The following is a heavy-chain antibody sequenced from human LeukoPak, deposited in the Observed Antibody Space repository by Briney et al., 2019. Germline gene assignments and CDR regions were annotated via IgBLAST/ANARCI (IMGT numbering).Heavy chain of an antibody. J-gene: IGHJ3*02. CDR2: ISAYNGNT. D-gene: IGHD3-16*01. CDR1: GYTFTSYG. V-gene: IGHV1-18*01. Sequence: ASVKVSCKASGYTFTSYGISWVRRAPGQGLEWMGWISAYNGNTNYAQKLQGRVTMTTDTSTSTAYMELRSLRSDDTAVYYCARVLTTHDAFDIWGQGTMVTVSS. CDR3: ARVLTTHDAFDI.